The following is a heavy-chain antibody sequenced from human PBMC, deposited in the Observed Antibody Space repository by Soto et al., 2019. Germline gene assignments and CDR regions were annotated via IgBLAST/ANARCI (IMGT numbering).Heavy chain of an antibody. V-gene: IGHV1-8*01. CDR2: MNPNSGNR. CDR1: GYTFTNYD. CDR3: ARGGYVASFPSYPYHMAV. Sequence: QVQLVQSGAEVRKPGASVKVSCKASGYTFTNYDINWVRQAPGEGLEWMGWMNPNSGNRGFGQKFQGRVTMTSNTSISTAYMELTSLTSDDTAVYFCARGGYVASFPSYPYHMAVWGEGTTVTVSS. J-gene: IGHJ6*03. D-gene: IGHD2-2*01.